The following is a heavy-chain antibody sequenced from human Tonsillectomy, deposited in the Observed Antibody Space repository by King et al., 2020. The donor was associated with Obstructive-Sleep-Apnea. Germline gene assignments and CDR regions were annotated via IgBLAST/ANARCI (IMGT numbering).Heavy chain of an antibody. Sequence: VQLVESGGGLVRPGGSLRLSCAASGFSFSTYWMTWVRQAPGKGLEGVSNIRQDGTEMYYVDSVKGRFTISSDNAKNSLYLQMNSLRAEDTAVYYCARENDNDTYGYSHYFDYWGQGTLVTVSS. CDR3: ARENDNDTYGYSHYFDY. D-gene: IGHD5-18*01. CDR2: IRQDGTEM. CDR1: GFSFSTYW. J-gene: IGHJ4*02. V-gene: IGHV3-7*03.